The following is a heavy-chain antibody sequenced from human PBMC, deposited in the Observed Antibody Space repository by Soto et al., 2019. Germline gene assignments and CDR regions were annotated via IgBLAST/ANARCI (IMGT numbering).Heavy chain of an antibody. V-gene: IGHV3-48*03. Sequence: LRLSCEASGFTFSSSEMKWVRQAPWKVLEWVSYISSSGSTIYYADSVKGRFTIYRDNAKNSLYLQMNSLRAEDTAVYYCARRSFYYYGSVRDYGMDVWGQGTRVTLSS. CDR3: ARRSFYYYGSVRDYGMDV. CDR2: ISSSGSTI. CDR1: GFTFSSSE. J-gene: IGHJ6*02. D-gene: IGHD3-10*01.